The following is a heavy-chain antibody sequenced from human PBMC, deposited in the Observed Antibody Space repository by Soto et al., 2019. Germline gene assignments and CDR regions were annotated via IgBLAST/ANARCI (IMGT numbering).Heavy chain of an antibody. V-gene: IGHV3-21*04. D-gene: IGHD3-22*01. CDR3: AQAKALYYDSSGYPP. J-gene: IGHJ5*02. CDR2: ISSSSSYI. Sequence: GGSLRLSCAASGFTFSSYSMNWVRQAPGKGLEWVSSISSSSSYIYYADSVKGRFTISRDNAKNSLYLQMNSLRAEDTAVYYCAQAKALYYDSSGYPPWGQGALVTVS. CDR1: GFTFSSYS.